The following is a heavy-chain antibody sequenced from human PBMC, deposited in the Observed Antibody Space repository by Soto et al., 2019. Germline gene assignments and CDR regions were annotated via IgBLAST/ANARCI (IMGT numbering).Heavy chain of an antibody. J-gene: IGHJ5*02. CDR1: VGSITSSSYY. CDR3: ATPVTPGA. Sequence: PSETLSLTCTVSVGSITSSSYYWGWIRQPPGKGLEWIGSIYYSGSTYYSPSLRTRVTISVDTSKNQFSLKLSSVTAADTAVYYCATPVTPGAWGQGTLVTVSS. D-gene: IGHD4-4*01. V-gene: IGHV4-39*01. CDR2: IYYSGST.